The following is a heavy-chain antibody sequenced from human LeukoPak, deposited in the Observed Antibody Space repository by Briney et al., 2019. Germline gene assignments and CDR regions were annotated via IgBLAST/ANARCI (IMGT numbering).Heavy chain of an antibody. CDR2: INPNSGGT. Sequence: ASVKVSCKASGYTVTGYYMHWVRQAPGQGLEWVGWINPNSGGTNYAQKFQGRVTMTRDTSISTAYMELGRLRSDDTAVYYCARVQAECSGGSCYYNYWGQGTLVTVSS. V-gene: IGHV1-2*02. J-gene: IGHJ4*02. D-gene: IGHD2-15*01. CDR1: GYTVTGYY. CDR3: ARVQAECSGGSCYYNY.